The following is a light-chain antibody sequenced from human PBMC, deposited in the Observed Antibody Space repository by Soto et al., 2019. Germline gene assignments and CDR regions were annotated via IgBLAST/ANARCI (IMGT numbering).Light chain of an antibody. V-gene: IGKV3-20*01. CDR2: GAS. CDR3: HQYGYGADT. CDR1: QSVRSNY. Sequence: VVLTQSPGALSLSPGERATLPCRASQSVRSNYLAWYQQQPGQAPRLLIFGASTRATGIPDRFSGSGSGTDFTLTISRLEPEDSAVYICHQYGYGADTFGQGTRLEIK. J-gene: IGKJ2*01.